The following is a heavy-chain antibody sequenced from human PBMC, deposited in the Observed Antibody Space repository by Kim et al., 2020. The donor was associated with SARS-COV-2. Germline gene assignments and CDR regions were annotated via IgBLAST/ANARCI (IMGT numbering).Heavy chain of an antibody. J-gene: IGHJ6*02. V-gene: IGHV4-34*01. CDR3: ARAYDFWSGYTRYGMDV. Sequence: SETLSLTCAVYGGSFSGYYWSWIRQPPGKGLEWIGEINHSGSTNYNPSLKSRVTISVDTSKNQFSLKLSSVTAADTAVYYCARAYDFWSGYTRYGMDVWGQGTTVTVSS. CDR1: GGSFSGYY. D-gene: IGHD3-3*01. CDR2: INHSGST.